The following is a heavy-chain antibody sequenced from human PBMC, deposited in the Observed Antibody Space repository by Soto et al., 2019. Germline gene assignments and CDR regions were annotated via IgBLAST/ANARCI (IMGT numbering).Heavy chain of an antibody. CDR3: ARGAATVSAGWFDP. V-gene: IGHV4-38-2*01. D-gene: IGHD4-17*01. CDR2: IYHSGSA. Sequence: ASETLSLTCAVSGYSISSGYYWGWIRQTPGKGLEGIASIYHSGSAYYNPSLKSRVTISVDTSKNQFSLKLTSVTAADTAVYYSARGAATVSAGWFDPWGQGIMVTVSS. CDR1: GYSISSGYY. J-gene: IGHJ5*02.